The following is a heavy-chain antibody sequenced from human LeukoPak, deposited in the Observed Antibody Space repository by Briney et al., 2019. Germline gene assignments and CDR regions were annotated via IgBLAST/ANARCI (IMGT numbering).Heavy chain of an antibody. D-gene: IGHD2-2*01. CDR2: INHSGST. V-gene: IGHV4-34*01. CDR1: GGSFSGHY. Sequence: SETLSLTCAVYGGSFSGHYWSWIRQPPGKGLERIGEINHSGSTNYNPSLKSRVTIPVDTSKNQFSLKLSSVTAADTAVYYCASRYCSSTSCYHSGHAFDIWGQGTMVTVSS. J-gene: IGHJ3*02. CDR3: ASRYCSSTSCYHSGHAFDI.